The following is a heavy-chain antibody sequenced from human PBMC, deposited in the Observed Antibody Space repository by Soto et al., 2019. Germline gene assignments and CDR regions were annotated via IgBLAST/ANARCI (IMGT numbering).Heavy chain of an antibody. CDR2: INHSGST. CDR1: GGSFSGYY. J-gene: IGHJ4*02. CDR3: ARMVARGYDFWSGYYMRPYFDY. D-gene: IGHD3-3*01. V-gene: IGHV4-34*01. Sequence: SETLSLTCAVYGGSFSGYYWSWIRQPPGKGLEWIGEINHSGSTNYNPSLKSRVTISVDTSKNQFSLKLSSVTAADTAVYYCARMVARGYDFWSGYYMRPYFDYWGQGTLVTVSS.